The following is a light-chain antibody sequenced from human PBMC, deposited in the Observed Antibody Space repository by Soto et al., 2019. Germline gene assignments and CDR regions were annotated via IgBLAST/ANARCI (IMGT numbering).Light chain of an antibody. CDR3: QQRNSSPLT. CDR1: RTVDSTY. Sequence: NVLKKSLGTLALSQGERATLSCAASRTVDSTYLAWYQQKPGQAPRLLIYAVSDRATGIPDRFSGSGSGTDFTLTISSLEPEDFEFYYCQQRNSSPLTCGGGTKVDIK. V-gene: IGKV3D-20*02. J-gene: IGKJ4*01. CDR2: AVS.